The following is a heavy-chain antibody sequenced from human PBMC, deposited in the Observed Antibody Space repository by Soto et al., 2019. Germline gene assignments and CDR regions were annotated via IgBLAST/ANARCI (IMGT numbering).Heavy chain of an antibody. D-gene: IGHD3-10*01. V-gene: IGHV3-74*01. CDR3: ARGGAAGRGDAIDI. CDR1: GFTFRNQW. Sequence: EVQLEESGGGAVQLGESLRVTCVASGFTFRNQWMHWDRQVPGKGLVWVSRINGDGTRASYADFVKGRFTISRDNARNLLFLQLNSLTVEDAGVYHCARGGAAGRGDAIDIWGPGTTVAVSS. CDR2: INGDGTRA. J-gene: IGHJ6*02.